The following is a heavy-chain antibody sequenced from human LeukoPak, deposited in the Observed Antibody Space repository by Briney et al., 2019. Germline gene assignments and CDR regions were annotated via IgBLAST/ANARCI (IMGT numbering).Heavy chain of an antibody. Sequence: KTSATLSLTCAVYGGSFSGYYWSWVRQPPGKGLEWIGEINHSGSTNYNPSLKSRVTMSVDTSKNQFSLKLTSVTAADTAVYYCARANSYDSSGHYYEFGYWGQGTLVTVSS. CDR3: ARANSYDSSGHYYEFGY. J-gene: IGHJ4*02. CDR1: GGSFSGYY. CDR2: INHSGST. V-gene: IGHV4-34*01. D-gene: IGHD3-22*01.